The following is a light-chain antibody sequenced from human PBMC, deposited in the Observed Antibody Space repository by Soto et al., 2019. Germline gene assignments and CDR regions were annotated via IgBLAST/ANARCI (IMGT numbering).Light chain of an antibody. Sequence: XGERATLSCRASQSVSSSYLAWYQQKPGQAPRLLIYGASXXATGIPDRFSGSGSGTDFTLTISRLEPEDFAVYYCQQYGSSPVYTFGQGTKLEIK. J-gene: IGKJ2*01. CDR2: GAS. CDR1: QSVSSSY. V-gene: IGKV3-20*01. CDR3: QQYGSSPVYT.